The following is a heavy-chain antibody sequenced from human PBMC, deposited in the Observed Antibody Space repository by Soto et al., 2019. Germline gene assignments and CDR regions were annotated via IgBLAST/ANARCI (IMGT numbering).Heavy chain of an antibody. Sequence: WETLSLTCTVSGGSISSYYWSWIRHPPGKGLEWIGCIYYSGSTIYNPSLKSRVTISVDTSKNQFSLKLRSVTAADTAVYYCARAIRPSTGTKTSWFDPWGQGTLVTVSS. CDR3: ARAIRPSTGTKTSWFDP. J-gene: IGHJ5*02. CDR1: GGSISSYY. D-gene: IGHD1-1*01. V-gene: IGHV4-59*01. CDR2: IYYSGST.